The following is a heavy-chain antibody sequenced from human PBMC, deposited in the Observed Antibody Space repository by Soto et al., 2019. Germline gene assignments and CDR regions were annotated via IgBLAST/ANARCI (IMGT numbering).Heavy chain of an antibody. CDR1: GFNFSSYW. J-gene: IGHJ6*04. Sequence: GGSLRLSCAASGFNFSSYWMTWARQAPGKGLEWVANIKPDGSEESYVDSVKGRFIVSRDNAENSLYLQMNSLRAEDTAIYYCVREIASRLWGKGTAVTVSS. CDR3: VREIASRL. V-gene: IGHV3-7*01. D-gene: IGHD3-22*01. CDR2: IKPDGSEE.